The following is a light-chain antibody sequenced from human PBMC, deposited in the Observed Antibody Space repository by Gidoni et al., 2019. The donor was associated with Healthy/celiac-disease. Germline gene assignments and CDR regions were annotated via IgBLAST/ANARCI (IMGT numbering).Light chain of an antibody. CDR1: HGLSSY. J-gene: IGKJ2*03. CDR3: QQLNSYPPNS. V-gene: IGKV1-9*01. CDR2: AAS. Sequence: DTQLTQSPSFLSASVGDRVTITCRASHGLSSYLAWHQHKPGKVPNLLIYAASTLQSGVPSRFSGSGSGTEFTLTISSLQPEYFATYYCQQLNSYPPNSFGQGTKLEIK.